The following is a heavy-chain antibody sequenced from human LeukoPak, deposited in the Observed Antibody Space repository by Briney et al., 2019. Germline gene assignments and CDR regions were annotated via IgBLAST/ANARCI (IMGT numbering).Heavy chain of an antibody. CDR3: ARDPRIGGAGSGNYFDY. D-gene: IGHD6-19*01. CDR2: IYHSGSA. CDR1: GYSISSGYY. Sequence: SETLSLTCIVSGYSISSGYYWGWIRQPPGKGLEWIGSIYHSGSAYYNASLKSRVTISVDTSKNQFSLKLSSVTAADTAVYYCARDPRIGGAGSGNYFDYWGQGTLVTVSS. J-gene: IGHJ4*02. V-gene: IGHV4-38-2*02.